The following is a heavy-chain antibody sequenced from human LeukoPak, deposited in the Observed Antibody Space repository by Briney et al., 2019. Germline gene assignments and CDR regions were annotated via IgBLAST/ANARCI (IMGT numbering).Heavy chain of an antibody. J-gene: IGHJ4*02. V-gene: IGHV1-69*01. CDR1: GGTFSSYA. CDR3: ASFNEYSSSSFDY. Sequence: VKVSCKASGGTFSSYAISWVRQAPGQGLEWMGGIIPIFGTANYAQKFQGRATITADESTSTAYMELSSLRSEDTAVYYCASFNEYSSSSFDYWGQGTLVTVTS. D-gene: IGHD6-6*01. CDR2: IIPIFGTA.